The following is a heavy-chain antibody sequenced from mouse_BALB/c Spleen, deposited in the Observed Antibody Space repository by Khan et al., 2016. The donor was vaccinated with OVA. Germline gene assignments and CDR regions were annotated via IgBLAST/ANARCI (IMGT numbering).Heavy chain of an antibody. Sequence: EVQLQESGPGLVKPSQSLSLTCTVTGYSITSDYAWNWIRQFPGNKLEWMGYITYSGRTSYTPSLKSRISITRDTSKNQFFLQLNSVTTEDTATXYGVRGRAYWGQGTLVTVSA. J-gene: IGHJ3*01. CDR3: VRGRAY. CDR1: GYSITSDYA. D-gene: IGHD3-3*01. CDR2: ITYSGRT. V-gene: IGHV3-2*02.